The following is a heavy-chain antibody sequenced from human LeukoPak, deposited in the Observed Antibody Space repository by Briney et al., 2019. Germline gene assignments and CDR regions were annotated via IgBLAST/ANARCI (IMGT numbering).Heavy chain of an antibody. CDR1: GYTFASYG. V-gene: IGHV1-18*01. J-gene: IGHJ4*02. D-gene: IGHD3-16*02. Sequence: GASVKVSCKASGYTFASYGISWVRQAPGQGLEWMGWISAYNGNTNYAQKLQGRVTMTTDTSTGTAYMELRSLRSDDTAVYYCARDHADYDYVWGSYRSEDPGGDYWGQGTLVTVSS. CDR3: ARDHADYDYVWGSYRSEDPGGDY. CDR2: ISAYNGNT.